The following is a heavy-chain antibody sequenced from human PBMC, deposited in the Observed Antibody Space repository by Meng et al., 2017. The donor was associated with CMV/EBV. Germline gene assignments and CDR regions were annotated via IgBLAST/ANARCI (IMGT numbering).Heavy chain of an antibody. CDR3: AKGTRLRGSGMDV. CDR2: IRYDGSNK. Sequence: GESLKISCAASGFTFGSYGMHWIRQAPGKGLEWVAFIRYDGSNKYYADSVKGRFTISRDNSKNTLYLQMNSLRAEDTAVYYCAKGTRLRGSGMDVWGQGTTVTVSS. CDR1: GFTFGSYG. D-gene: IGHD3-10*01. J-gene: IGHJ6*02. V-gene: IGHV3-30*02.